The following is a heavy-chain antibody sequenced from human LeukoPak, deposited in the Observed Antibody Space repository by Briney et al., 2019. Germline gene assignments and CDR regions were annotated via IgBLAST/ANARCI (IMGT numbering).Heavy chain of an antibody. V-gene: IGHV3-23*01. Sequence: GGSLRPSCAASGFTFSSYAMSWVXXXXXXXXXXXXXISGSGGSTYYADSVKGRFTISRDNSKNTLYLQMNSLRAEDTAVYYCAKSTGGWELLSPSDYWGQGTLVTVSS. J-gene: IGHJ4*02. CDR3: AKSTGGWELLSPSDY. CDR2: ISGSGGST. CDR1: GFTFSSYA. D-gene: IGHD1-26*01.